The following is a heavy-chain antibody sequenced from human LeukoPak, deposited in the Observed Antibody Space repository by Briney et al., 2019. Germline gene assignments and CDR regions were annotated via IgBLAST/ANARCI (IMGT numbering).Heavy chain of an antibody. CDR1: GFTFSSYA. Sequence: PGRSLRLSCAASGFTFSSYAMHWLRQAPGKGLEGVAVISYDGSNENYVDSVKGRFTISRDNSKNTLYLQINSLRAEDTAVYYCARDPSGTYYGWFDPWGQGTLVTVSS. CDR2: ISYDGSNE. D-gene: IGHD1-26*01. CDR3: ARDPSGTYYGWFDP. J-gene: IGHJ5*02. V-gene: IGHV3-30*03.